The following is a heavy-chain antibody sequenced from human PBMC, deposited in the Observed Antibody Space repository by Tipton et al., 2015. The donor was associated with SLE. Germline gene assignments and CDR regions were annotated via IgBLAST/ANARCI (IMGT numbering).Heavy chain of an antibody. J-gene: IGHJ4*02. CDR1: GGTFSSYA. Sequence: QLVQSGPEVKKPGSSVKVSCKASGGTFSSYAISWVRQAPGQGLEWMGGIIPIFGTANYAQKVQGRVTITADKSTSTAYMELSSLRSEDTAVYYCARSRASSSLNYFDYWGQGTLVTVSS. V-gene: IGHV1-69*06. CDR3: ARSRASSSLNYFDY. D-gene: IGHD6-13*01. CDR2: IIPIFGTA.